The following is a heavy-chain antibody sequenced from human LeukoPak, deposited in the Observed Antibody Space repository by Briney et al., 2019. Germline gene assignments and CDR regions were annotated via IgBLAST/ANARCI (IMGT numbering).Heavy chain of an antibody. CDR2: INWNGGRT. CDR1: GFIFLDFD. Sequence: GGSLRLSCAASGFIFLDFDMSWVRQAPGKGLEWVAGINWNGGRTDYADSVKGRFTISRDNAKNSLYLQMNSLRAEDTAVYYCARARYYGSGTYACFDYWGQGTLVTVSS. J-gene: IGHJ4*02. D-gene: IGHD3-10*01. CDR3: ARARYYGSGTYACFDY. V-gene: IGHV3-20*04.